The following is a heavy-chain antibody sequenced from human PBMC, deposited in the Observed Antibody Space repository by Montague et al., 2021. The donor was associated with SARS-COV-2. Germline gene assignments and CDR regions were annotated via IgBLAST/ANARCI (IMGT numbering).Heavy chain of an antibody. CDR1: GGSFSTYS. V-gene: IGHV4-34*01. Sequence: SXTLSLTCAVHGGSFSTYSWNWIRQPPGKGLEWIGEIHHGGSTNYNPSLKSRVTISADTSKNQFSLKLTSVAAADTAVYYCARLGDGVVPSPILWVGPYYSYSYMDVWGKGTTVTVSS. D-gene: IGHD3-10*01. J-gene: IGHJ6*03. CDR2: IHHGGST. CDR3: ARLGDGVVPSPILWVGPYYSYSYMDV.